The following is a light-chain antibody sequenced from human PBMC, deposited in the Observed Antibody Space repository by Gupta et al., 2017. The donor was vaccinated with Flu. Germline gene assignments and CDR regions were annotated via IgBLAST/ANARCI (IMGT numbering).Light chain of an antibody. CDR2: AAS. CDR3: QQSHSAPYT. Sequence: GDRVTITCRASQTISSYLNWYQQKPGKAPEVLIYAASTLQSGVPSRFGGSGSGTDFTFTIDSLQPEDFATFYCQQSHSAPYTFGQGTKVEIK. J-gene: IGKJ2*01. CDR1: QTISSY. V-gene: IGKV1-39*01.